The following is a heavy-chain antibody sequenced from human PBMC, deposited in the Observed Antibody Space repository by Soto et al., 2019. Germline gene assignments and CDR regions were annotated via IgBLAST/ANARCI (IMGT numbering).Heavy chain of an antibody. CDR1: GFTFSSYS. Sequence: SWGSLRLSCAASGFTFSSYSINLVGHSPFKWLEWVSYISSSSSTISYADSVKGRFTISRDNAKNSLYLQTNSLRDEDTAVYYCARDGVATAYYYYGMDVWGQGTTVTVSS. CDR2: ISSSSSTI. J-gene: IGHJ6*02. V-gene: IGHV3-48*02. CDR3: ARDGVATAYYYYGMDV. D-gene: IGHD5-12*01.